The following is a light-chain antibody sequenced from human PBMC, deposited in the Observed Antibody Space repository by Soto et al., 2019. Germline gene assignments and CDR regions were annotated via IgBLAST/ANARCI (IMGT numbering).Light chain of an antibody. CDR2: SAS. V-gene: IGKV1-39*01. CDR3: QQNFSPFVT. J-gene: IGKJ4*01. CDR1: ETSTDF. Sequence: DIRMTQSPPSLSASVGDRVTITCRASETSTDFLNCYQLKPGKAPKLLIYSASNLQPVVPSRFSGSGYGTDFTLTLSGLQHEDSATYYCQQNFSPFVTFGAGTKVEV.